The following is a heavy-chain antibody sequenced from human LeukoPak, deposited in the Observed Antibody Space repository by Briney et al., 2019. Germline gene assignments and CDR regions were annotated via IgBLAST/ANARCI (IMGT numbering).Heavy chain of an antibody. CDR1: GGSISSYY. J-gene: IGHJ4*02. D-gene: IGHD6-13*01. Sequence: SETLSLTCTVSGGSISSYYWSWIRQPPGKGLEWIGYIYTSGSTNYNPSLKSRVTISVDTSKNQFSLKLSSVTAADTAVYYCARHRGIARYSSSHFDYWGQGTLVTVSS. V-gene: IGHV4-4*09. CDR3: ARHRGIARYSSSHFDY. CDR2: IYTSGST.